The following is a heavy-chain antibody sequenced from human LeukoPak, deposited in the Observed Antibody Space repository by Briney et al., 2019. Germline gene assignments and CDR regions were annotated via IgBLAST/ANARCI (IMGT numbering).Heavy chain of an antibody. CDR3: ARYEVVAAVSGMDV. D-gene: IGHD2-15*01. Sequence: GASVKVSCKASGYTFTSYDINWLRQTTGQGLEWMGWMNPNSGNTGYAQRFQGRVTMTRNTSISTAYMELSSLRSEDTAVYYCARYEVVAAVSGMDVWGQGTTVTVSS. V-gene: IGHV1-8*01. CDR2: MNPNSGNT. J-gene: IGHJ6*02. CDR1: GYTFTSYD.